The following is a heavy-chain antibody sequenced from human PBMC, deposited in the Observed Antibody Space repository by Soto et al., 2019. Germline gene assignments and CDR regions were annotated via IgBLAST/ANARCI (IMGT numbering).Heavy chain of an antibody. V-gene: IGHV3-53*01. J-gene: IGHJ4*01. Sequence: GGSLRLSCAASGFTVSSNYMSWVRQAPGKGLEWVSVIYSGGSTYYADSVKGRFTISRDNSKNTLYLQMNSLRAEDTAVYYCARDRRGYSYGYLESYFDYWGQEPWSPSP. CDR3: ARDRRGYSYGYLESYFDY. CDR1: GFTVSSNY. CDR2: IYSGGST. D-gene: IGHD5-18*01.